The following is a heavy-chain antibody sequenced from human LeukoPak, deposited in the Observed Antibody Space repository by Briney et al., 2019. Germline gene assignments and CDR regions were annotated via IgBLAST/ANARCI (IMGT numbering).Heavy chain of an antibody. Sequence: SETLSLTCTVSGYSISSGYYWGWIWQPPGKGLEWIGSIYHSGSTYYNPSLKSRVSISVDTSKNQFSLKLSSMTAADTAVYYCAKGYCSSASCYDDRGAFDYWGQGTLVTVSS. CDR2: IYHSGST. D-gene: IGHD2-2*01. CDR3: AKGYCSSASCYDDRGAFDY. J-gene: IGHJ4*02. V-gene: IGHV4-38-2*02. CDR1: GYSISSGYY.